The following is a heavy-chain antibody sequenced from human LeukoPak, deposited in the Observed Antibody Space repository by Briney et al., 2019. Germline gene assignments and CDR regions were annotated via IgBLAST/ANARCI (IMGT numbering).Heavy chain of an antibody. CDR3: ARYSCPNGVCYYFDY. J-gene: IGHJ4*02. CDR1: GITVSKNY. Sequence: GSLRLSCAGSGITVSKNYMSWVRQSPGKGLERVSLFYTGGNTYYADSVKGRFTLSRDNSKNTVYLQMNSLRVEDTAVYYCARYSCPNGVCYYFDYWGQGTLVTVSS. D-gene: IGHD2-8*01. V-gene: IGHV3-66*01. CDR2: FYTGGNT.